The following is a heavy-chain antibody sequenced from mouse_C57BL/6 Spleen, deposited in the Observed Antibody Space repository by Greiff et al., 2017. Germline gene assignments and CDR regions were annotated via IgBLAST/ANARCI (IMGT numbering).Heavy chain of an antibody. CDR2: INPSSGYT. Sequence: VQLQESGAELARPGASVKMSCKASGYTFTSYTMHWVKQRPGQGLEWIGYINPSSGYTKYNQKFKDKATLTADKSSSTAYMQLGSLTSEDSAVYYCARTASFDYWGQGTTLTVSS. J-gene: IGHJ2*01. CDR1: GYTFTSYT. D-gene: IGHD6-1*01. V-gene: IGHV1-4*01. CDR3: ARTASFDY.